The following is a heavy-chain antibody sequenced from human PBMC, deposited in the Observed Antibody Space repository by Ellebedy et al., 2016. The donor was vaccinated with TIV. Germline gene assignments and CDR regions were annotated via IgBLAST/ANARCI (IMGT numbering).Heavy chain of an antibody. D-gene: IGHD3-10*01. J-gene: IGHJ2*01. CDR1: GFIFSSHW. Sequence: PGESLKISCAASGFIFSSHWMHWVRQAPGKGLVWVSRINRDGTITNYADFVKGRFTISRDNAKNTVYLQMNSLRTEDTAVRTEDTAVYYCARGKSDGWYFDLWGRGTLVTVSS. V-gene: IGHV3-74*01. CDR3: DTAVYYCARGKSDGWYFDL. CDR2: INRDGTIT.